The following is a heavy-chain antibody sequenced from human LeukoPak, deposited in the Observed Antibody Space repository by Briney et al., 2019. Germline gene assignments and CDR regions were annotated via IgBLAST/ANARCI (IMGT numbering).Heavy chain of an antibody. V-gene: IGHV3-49*04. Sequence: GGSLRLSCAASGFTFSDYYMSWVRQAPGKGLEWVGFIRSKAYGVTTEHAASVKGRFTISRDDSKSIAYLQMNSLKTEDTAVYYCSRADYYGSGSPISLDVWGKGTTVTVSS. D-gene: IGHD3-10*01. J-gene: IGHJ6*04. CDR1: GFTFSDYY. CDR2: IRSKAYGVTT. CDR3: SRADYYGSGSPISLDV.